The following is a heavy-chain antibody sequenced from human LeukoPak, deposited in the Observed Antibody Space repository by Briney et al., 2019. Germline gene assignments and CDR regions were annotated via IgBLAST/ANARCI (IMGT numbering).Heavy chain of an antibody. CDR2: ITGSGGST. CDR3: ARDQLGAVLYFDY. J-gene: IGHJ4*02. V-gene: IGHV3-23*01. D-gene: IGHD1-1*01. CDR1: GFTFSTYG. Sequence: PGGSLRLSCAASGFTFSTYGMSWVRQAPGKGLEWVSVITGSGGSTYYADSVKGRFTISRDNSKNTLYLQINSLRVEDTAVYYCARDQLGAVLYFDYWGQGTLVTVSS.